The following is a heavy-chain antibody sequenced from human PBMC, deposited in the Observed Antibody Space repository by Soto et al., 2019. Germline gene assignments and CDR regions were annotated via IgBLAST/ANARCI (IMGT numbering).Heavy chain of an antibody. CDR3: ARLGILTGYPRWFDP. Sequence: SETLSLTCVVSGGSLSDYFWSWIRQPPGMALEWIGEINHLGSTYSNPSLKSRVTISVDTSKNQFSLKLSSVTAADTAVYYCARLGILTGYPRWFDPWGQGTLVTVSS. D-gene: IGHD3-9*01. CDR1: GGSLSDYF. J-gene: IGHJ5*02. CDR2: INHLGST. V-gene: IGHV4-34*01.